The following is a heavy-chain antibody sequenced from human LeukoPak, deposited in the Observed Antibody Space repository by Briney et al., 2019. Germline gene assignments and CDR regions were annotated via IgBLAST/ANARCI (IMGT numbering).Heavy chain of an antibody. J-gene: IGHJ4*02. V-gene: IGHV4-39*01. Sequence: PSETLSLTCTVSGDSISTSSYYWGWIRQPPGKGLEWLGSIYYSGSTYYNPSLKSRVTISVDTSKNQFSLNLYSVAAADTAVFYCARSYYYDYRQIDYWGQGTLVTVSS. CDR1: GDSISTSSYY. CDR2: IYYSGST. CDR3: ARSYYYDYRQIDY. D-gene: IGHD3-22*01.